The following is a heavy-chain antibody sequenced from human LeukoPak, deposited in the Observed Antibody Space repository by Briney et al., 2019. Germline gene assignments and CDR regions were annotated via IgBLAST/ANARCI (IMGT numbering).Heavy chain of an antibody. Sequence: GASVKVSCKDSGFTFTSSAMQWVRQARGQRLEWIGWIVVGSGNTNYAQKFQERVTITRDMSTSTAYMVLSSLRSEDTAVYYCAAVEWFGELDIWGQGTMVTVSS. CDR1: GFTFTSSA. V-gene: IGHV1-58*02. CDR3: AAVEWFGELDI. D-gene: IGHD3-10*01. J-gene: IGHJ3*02. CDR2: IVVGSGNT.